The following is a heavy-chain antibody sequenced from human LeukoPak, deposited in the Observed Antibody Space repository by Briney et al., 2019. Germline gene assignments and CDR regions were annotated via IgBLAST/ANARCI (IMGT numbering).Heavy chain of an antibody. CDR3: AKDKNAAAGFDY. D-gene: IGHD6-13*01. Sequence: GGSLRLSCAASGFTFDDYAMHWVRQAPGKGLEWVSGISWNSGSIGYADSVKGRFTISRDNAKNSLYLQMNSLRAEDTASYYCAKDKNAAAGFDYWGQGTLVTVSS. V-gene: IGHV3-9*01. J-gene: IGHJ4*02. CDR2: ISWNSGSI. CDR1: GFTFDDYA.